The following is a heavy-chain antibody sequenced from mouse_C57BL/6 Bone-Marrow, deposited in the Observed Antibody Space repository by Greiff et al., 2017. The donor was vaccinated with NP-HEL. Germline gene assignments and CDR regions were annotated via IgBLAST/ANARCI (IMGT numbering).Heavy chain of an antibody. V-gene: IGHV1-54*01. J-gene: IGHJ4*01. D-gene: IGHD1-3*01. Sequence: QVQLQQSGAELVRPGTSVKVSCKASGYAFTKYMIEWVKQRPGQGLEWIGVFNPGSGGTKYNEKFKGKATLTADKSSSTAYMQLSSLTSEDFAVYVCERLVLYDYAIDYRG. CDR3: ERLVLYDYAIDY. CDR1: GYAFTKYM. CDR2: FNPGSGGT.